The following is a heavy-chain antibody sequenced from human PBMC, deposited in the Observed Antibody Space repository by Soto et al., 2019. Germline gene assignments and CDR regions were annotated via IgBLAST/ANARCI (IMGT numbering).Heavy chain of an antibody. J-gene: IGHJ4*02. Sequence: QPGGSLRLSCAASGFTFSDYAMNWVRQAPGKGPEWVSHIATTGATYYADSVKGRFTISRDISKNTLFLQMNSLRADDTAVYYCAKSLKTATSFDYWGQGTLVTV. CDR2: IATTGAT. CDR3: AKSLKTATSFDY. V-gene: IGHV3-23*01. CDR1: GFTFSDYA.